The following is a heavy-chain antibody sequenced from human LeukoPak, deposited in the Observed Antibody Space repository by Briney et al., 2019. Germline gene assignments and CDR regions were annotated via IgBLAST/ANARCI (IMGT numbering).Heavy chain of an antibody. J-gene: IGHJ4*02. D-gene: IGHD3-22*01. CDR1: GGTFSSYA. Sequence: SVKVSCKASGGTFSSYAISWVRQAPGQGLEWMGRITPILGIANYAQKFQGRVTITADKSTSTAYMELSSLRSEDTAVYYCATAYYYDSSGYYYIDYWGQGTLVTVSS. V-gene: IGHV1-69*04. CDR2: ITPILGIA. CDR3: ATAYYYDSSGYYYIDY.